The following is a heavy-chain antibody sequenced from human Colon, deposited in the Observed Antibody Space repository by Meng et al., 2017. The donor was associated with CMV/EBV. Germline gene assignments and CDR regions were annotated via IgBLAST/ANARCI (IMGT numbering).Heavy chain of an antibody. J-gene: IGHJ6*02. CDR1: GFIFSSYS. CDR2: ISSSSSYI. Sequence: GESLKISCAASGFIFSSYSMNWVRQAPGKGLEWVSSISSSSSYIYYADSVKGRFTISRDNAKNSLFLQMNSLRAEDTAVYYCARDLCTSTSCSNYYYYGMDVWGQGTTVTVSS. V-gene: IGHV3-21*01. D-gene: IGHD2-2*01. CDR3: ARDLCTSTSCSNYYYYGMDV.